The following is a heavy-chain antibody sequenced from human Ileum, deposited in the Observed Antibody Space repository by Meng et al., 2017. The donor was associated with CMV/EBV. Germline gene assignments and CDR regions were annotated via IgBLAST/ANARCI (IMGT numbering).Heavy chain of an antibody. Sequence: QVQLVQSGAALEQPAASVKVFCKASGYSFTDYYILWLRRAPGQGLEWMGWINPNSGDTNYAQTFQDRVTVTRDTSINTVYMDLRGLTSDDTAMYYCVRGANYASYRVDYWGQGTLVTVSS. CDR2: INPNSGDT. D-gene: IGHD2-2*01. CDR1: GYSFTDYY. CDR3: VRGANYASYRVDY. V-gene: IGHV1-2*02. J-gene: IGHJ4*02.